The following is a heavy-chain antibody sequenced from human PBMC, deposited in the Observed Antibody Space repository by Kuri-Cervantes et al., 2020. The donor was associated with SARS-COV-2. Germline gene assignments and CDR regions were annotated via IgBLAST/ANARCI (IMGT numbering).Heavy chain of an antibody. V-gene: IGHV1-69*04. CDR2: IIPIFGIA. CDR3: ARVWYYYDSSGPPWYYYYGMDV. Sequence: SVKVSCKASGGTFSSYAISWVRQAPGQGLEWMGRIIPIFGIANYAQKFQGRVTITADKSTSTAYKELSSLRSEDTAVYYCARVWYYYDSSGPPWYYYYGMDVWGQGTTVTVSS. CDR1: GGTFSSYA. D-gene: IGHD3-22*01. J-gene: IGHJ6*02.